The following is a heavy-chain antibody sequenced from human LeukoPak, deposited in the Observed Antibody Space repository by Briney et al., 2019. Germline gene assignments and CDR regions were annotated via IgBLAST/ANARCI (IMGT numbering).Heavy chain of an antibody. CDR3: ARDSWWDGSKTFSDWFGP. J-gene: IGHJ5*02. V-gene: IGHV4-59*01. CDR2: IVYTGRT. CDR1: GGSIGSYY. Sequence: PSETLFLTCTVSGGSIGSYYWSWVRQPPEKGLEWIGNIVYTGRTNYNPSLKSRVTISIDTSKNQFSLRLNSVTAADTAVYYCARDSWWDGSKTFSDWFGPWGQGTLVTVSS. D-gene: IGHD3-10*01.